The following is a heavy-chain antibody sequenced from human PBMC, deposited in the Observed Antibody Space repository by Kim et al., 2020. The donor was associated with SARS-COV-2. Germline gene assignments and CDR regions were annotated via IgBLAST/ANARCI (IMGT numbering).Heavy chain of an antibody. D-gene: IGHD5-12*01. CDR3: AKVGVVATFDY. V-gene: IGHV3-30*18. J-gene: IGHJ4*02. Sequence: GGSLRLSCAASGFTFSSYGMHWVRQAPGKGLEWVAVISYDGSNKYYADSVKGRFTISRDNSKNTLYLQMNSLRAEDTAVYYCAKVGVVATFDYWGQGTLVTVSS. CDR2: ISYDGSNK. CDR1: GFTFSSYG.